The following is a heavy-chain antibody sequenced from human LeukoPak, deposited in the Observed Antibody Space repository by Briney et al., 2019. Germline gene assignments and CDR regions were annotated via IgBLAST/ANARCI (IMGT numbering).Heavy chain of an antibody. J-gene: IGHJ1*01. CDR1: GFTFTDHY. CDR2: ISGSGGST. D-gene: IGHD3-22*01. Sequence: GGSLRLSCATSGFTFTDHYMDWVRQAPGKGLEWVSAISGSGGSTYYADSVKGRFTISRDNSKNTLYLQMNSLRAEDTAVYYCAKSYDSSGRYFQHWGQGTLVTVSS. V-gene: IGHV3-23*01. CDR3: AKSYDSSGRYFQH.